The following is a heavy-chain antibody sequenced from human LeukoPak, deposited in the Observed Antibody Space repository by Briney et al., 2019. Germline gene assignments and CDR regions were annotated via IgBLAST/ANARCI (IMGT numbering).Heavy chain of an antibody. J-gene: IGHJ4*02. CDR2: IYSGGST. CDR1: GFTVSSNY. D-gene: IGHD3-22*01. V-gene: IGHV3-66*01. CDR3: ARGYYYDSSGYYVPFGY. Sequence: GGSLRLSCAASGFTVSSNYMSWVRQAPGKGLEWVSVIYSGGSTYCADSVKGRFTISRDNSKNTLYLQMNSLRAEDTAVYYCARGYYYDSSGYYVPFGYWGQGTLVTVSS.